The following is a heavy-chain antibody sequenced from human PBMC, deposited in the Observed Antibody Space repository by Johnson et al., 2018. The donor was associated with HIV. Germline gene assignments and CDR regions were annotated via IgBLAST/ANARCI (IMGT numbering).Heavy chain of an antibody. Sequence: MQLVESGGGVVQPGRSLRLSCAASGFIFSNYAMHWGRQATGKGLEWVAVITHDGRNKHYADSVKGRVPIPRHVSKTTLYLKMNSLRPEDTAVYYCAREHRGYKFWSGYAVSDAFDIWGQGTMVTVSS. CDR3: AREHRGYKFWSGYAVSDAFDI. D-gene: IGHD3-3*01. J-gene: IGHJ3*02. V-gene: IGHV3-30-3*01. CDR1: GFIFSNYA. CDR2: ITHDGRNK.